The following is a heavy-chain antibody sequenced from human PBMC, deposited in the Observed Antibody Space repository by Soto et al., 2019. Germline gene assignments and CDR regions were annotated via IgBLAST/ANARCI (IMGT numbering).Heavy chain of an antibody. V-gene: IGHV4-4*02. CDR3: AREFPYYVSSDSYLDY. CDR2: IYHSGST. D-gene: IGHD3-16*01. Sequence: PSETLSLTCAVSGGSISSSDWWSWVRQPPGKGLEWIGEIYHSGSTNYNPSLKSRVTISVDKSKNQFSLKLSSVTPEDTAVYYCAREFPYYVSSDSYLDYWGQGALVTVSS. J-gene: IGHJ4*02. CDR1: GGSISSSDW.